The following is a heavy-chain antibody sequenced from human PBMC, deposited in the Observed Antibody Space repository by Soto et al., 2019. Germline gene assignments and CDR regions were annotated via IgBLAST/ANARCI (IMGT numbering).Heavy chain of an antibody. CDR1: TGSYDSFY. Sequence: QVQLQVSGPGLVKPSATLSLSCTVSTGSYDSFYWSWIRQPPGKGLEWIGYFFYTGSTNHNPSLTGRVNISLDMSSSQFSLSLTSVTAADTAMYYWARSRDGYNLNPIDQWGQGLLVTFSS. CDR3: ARSRDGYNLNPIDQ. D-gene: IGHD5-12*01. V-gene: IGHV4-59*01. J-gene: IGHJ4*02. CDR2: FFYTGST.